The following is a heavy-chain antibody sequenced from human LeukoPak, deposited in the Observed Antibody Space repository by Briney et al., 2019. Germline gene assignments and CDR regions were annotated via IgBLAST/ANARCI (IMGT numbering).Heavy chain of an antibody. CDR2: INHSGST. CDR3: ASRGYSYGPFDY. Sequence: SETLSLTCAVYGGSFSGYYWSWIRQPPGKGLEWIGEINHSGSTNYNPSLKSRVTISVDTSKNQLSLKLSSVTAADTAVYYCASRGYSYGPFDYWGQGTLVTVSS. V-gene: IGHV4-34*01. D-gene: IGHD5-18*01. J-gene: IGHJ4*02. CDR1: GGSFSGYY.